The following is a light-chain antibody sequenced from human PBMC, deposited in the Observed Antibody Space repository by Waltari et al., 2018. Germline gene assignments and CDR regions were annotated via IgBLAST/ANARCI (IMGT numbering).Light chain of an antibody. Sequence: QSALPQPASMSGSPGRLITIPCPGSTSNIVGFTFVPWYQQYPGKAPKVLIYDVNKRPSGASDRFSGSKSGNTASLTISGLQAEDEADYYCSSYTLDIKMIFGGGTKLTVL. J-gene: IGLJ2*01. CDR1: TSNIVGFTF. V-gene: IGLV2-14*03. CDR2: DVN. CDR3: SSYTLDIKMI.